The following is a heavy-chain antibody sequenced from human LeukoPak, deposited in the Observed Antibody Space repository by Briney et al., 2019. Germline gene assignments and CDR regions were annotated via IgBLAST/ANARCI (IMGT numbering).Heavy chain of an antibody. J-gene: IGHJ3*02. CDR1: GYTFTSYG. CDR2: ISAYNGNT. D-gene: IGHD3-10*01. V-gene: IGHV1-18*01. CDR3: ARTDYYGSGSYYGPPAFDI. Sequence: ASVKVSCKASGYTFTSYGISWVRQAPGQGLEWMGWISAYNGNTNYAQKLQGRVTMTTDTSTSTAYMELRSLRSDDTAVYYCARTDYYGSGSYYGPPAFDIWGQGTMVTVSS.